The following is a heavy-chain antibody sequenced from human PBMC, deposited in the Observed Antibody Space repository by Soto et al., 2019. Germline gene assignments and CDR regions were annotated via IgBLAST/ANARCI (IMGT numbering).Heavy chain of an antibody. V-gene: IGHV5-10-1*01. J-gene: IGHJ4*02. CDR2: IDHSYSYT. CDR1: GNXFTRYL. CDR3: AGSGYDYGSFDY. D-gene: IGHD5-12*01. Sequence: EXLEISCKSSGNXFTRYLVIWVRHMPGKGLELIGRIDHSYSYTNYSPSFQGHVTISADKSISTAYLQWRSIKASYNAMYYCAGSGYDYGSFDYWGQGTMVTVSS.